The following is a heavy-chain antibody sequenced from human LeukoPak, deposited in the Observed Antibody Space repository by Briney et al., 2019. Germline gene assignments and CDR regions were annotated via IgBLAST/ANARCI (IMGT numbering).Heavy chain of an antibody. Sequence: SVRGRFTISRDNAKNSLYLQMDGLRAEDTAVYYCARFTTTDYWGQGTLVTVSS. J-gene: IGHJ4*02. CDR3: ARFTTTDY. V-gene: IGHV3-21*01. D-gene: IGHD1-1*01.